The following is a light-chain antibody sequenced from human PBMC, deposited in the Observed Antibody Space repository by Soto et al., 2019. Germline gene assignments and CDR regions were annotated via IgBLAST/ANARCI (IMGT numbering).Light chain of an antibody. V-gene: IGKV3-15*01. J-gene: IGKJ4*01. CDR3: QQYNNWLALT. Sequence: EIVMTQSPATLYVSPGERATLSCRASQSVSSNLAWYQQKPGQAPRLLIYGASTRATGIPARFSGSGAGTEFTLTISSLQSEDFAVYYCQQYNNWLALTCGGGTKVEIK. CDR2: GAS. CDR1: QSVSSN.